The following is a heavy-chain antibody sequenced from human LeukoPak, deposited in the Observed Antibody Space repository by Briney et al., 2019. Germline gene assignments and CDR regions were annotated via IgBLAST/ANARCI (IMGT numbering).Heavy chain of an antibody. D-gene: IGHD6-19*01. J-gene: IGHJ4*02. CDR3: ARDSSSVAGIWRHFDH. CDR1: GYIFTKYG. Sequence: ASVKVSCKSSGYIFTKYGISWVRQAPGQGLEWMGWISTYDGNANYAQQLQGRVTMTTDTSTSTAYMELRSLRSDDTAVFYCARDSSSVAGIWRHFDHWGQGTLVTVSS. V-gene: IGHV1-18*01. CDR2: ISTYDGNA.